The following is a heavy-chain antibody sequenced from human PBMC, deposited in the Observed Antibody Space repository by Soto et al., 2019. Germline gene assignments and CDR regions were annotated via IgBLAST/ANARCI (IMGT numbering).Heavy chain of an antibody. CDR1: GSTFSDYY. D-gene: IGHD3-22*01. CDR2: ISGGGGSTI. CDR3: ARGWGYYDSSGYDY. V-gene: IGHV3-11*01. Sequence: PVGSLRLSCAASGSTFSDYYMNWIRQAPGKGLEWVSYISGGGGSTIYYTDSVKGRFTISRDNAKKSLYLQMNSLRAEDTAVYYCARGWGYYDSSGYDYWGQGTLVTVSS. J-gene: IGHJ4*02.